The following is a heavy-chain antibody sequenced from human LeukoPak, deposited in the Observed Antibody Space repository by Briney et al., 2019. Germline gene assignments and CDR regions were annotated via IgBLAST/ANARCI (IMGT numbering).Heavy chain of an antibody. CDR2: ICWNSGSI. J-gene: IGHJ4*02. V-gene: IGHV3-9*01. CDR3: AKAYYYGSGSLTADYFDY. CDR1: GFTFDDYA. D-gene: IGHD3-10*01. Sequence: PGRSLRLSCAASGFTFDDYAMHWVRQAPGKGLEWVSGICWNSGSIDYADSVKGRFTISRDNAKNSLYLQMNSLRAEDTALYYCAKAYYYGSGSLTADYFDYWGQGTLVTVSS.